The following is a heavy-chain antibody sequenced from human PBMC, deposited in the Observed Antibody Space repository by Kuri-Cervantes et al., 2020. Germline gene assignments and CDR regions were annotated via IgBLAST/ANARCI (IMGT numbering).Heavy chain of an antibody. V-gene: IGHV3-23*01. CDR3: AKDITRSGAFDY. CDR1: GFTFSSYA. Sequence: GGSLRLSCAASGFTFSSYAMSWVRQAPGKGLEWVSAISGSGGSTYYADSVKGRFTISRDNSKNTLYLQMNSLRAEDKAVYYCAKDITRSGAFDYWGQGTLVTVSS. J-gene: IGHJ4*02. CDR2: ISGSGGST. D-gene: IGHD7-27*01.